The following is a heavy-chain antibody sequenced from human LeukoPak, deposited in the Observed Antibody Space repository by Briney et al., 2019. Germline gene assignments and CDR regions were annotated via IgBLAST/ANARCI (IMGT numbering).Heavy chain of an antibody. CDR3: AKDCWDYFGSGSYYNGLDY. Sequence: GGSLRLSCAASGFTFSSYGMHWVRQAPGKGLEWVAFIRYDGSNKYYADSVKGRFTISRDNSKNTLYLQMNSLRAEDTAVYYCAKDCWDYFGSGSYYNGLDYWGQGTLVTVSS. D-gene: IGHD3-10*01. J-gene: IGHJ4*02. CDR1: GFTFSSYG. V-gene: IGHV3-30*02. CDR2: IRYDGSNK.